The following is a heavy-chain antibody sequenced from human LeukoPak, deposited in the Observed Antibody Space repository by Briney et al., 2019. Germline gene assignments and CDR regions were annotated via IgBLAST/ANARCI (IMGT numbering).Heavy chain of an antibody. CDR3: ARTDHDYGDHTVDY. CDR1: GFTFSSYA. CDR2: ISYDGSNK. Sequence: GGSLRLSCAASGFTFSSYAMHWVRQAPGKGLEWVAVISYDGSNKCYADSVKGRFTISRDNSKNTLYLQMNSLRAEDTAVYYCARTDHDYGDHTVDYWGQGTLVTVSS. D-gene: IGHD4-17*01. J-gene: IGHJ4*02. V-gene: IGHV3-30-3*01.